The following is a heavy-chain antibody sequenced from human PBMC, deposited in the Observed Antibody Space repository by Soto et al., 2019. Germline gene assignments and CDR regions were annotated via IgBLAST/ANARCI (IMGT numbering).Heavy chain of an antibody. CDR3: ARARGYRSGGSCYSGAYYFDY. CDR1: GGSISSGDYY. CDR2: IYYSGST. Sequence: SETLSLTCTVSGGSISSGDYYWSWIRQPPGKGLEWIGYIYYSGSTYYNPSLKSRVTISVDTSKNQFSLKLSSVTAADTAVYYCARARGYRSGGSCYSGAYYFDYWGQGTLVTVSS. V-gene: IGHV4-30-4*01. J-gene: IGHJ4*02. D-gene: IGHD2-15*01.